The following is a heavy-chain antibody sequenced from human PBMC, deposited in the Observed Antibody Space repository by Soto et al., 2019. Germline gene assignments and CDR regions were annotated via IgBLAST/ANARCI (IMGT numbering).Heavy chain of an antibody. CDR1: GYTFTSYY. CDR2: INPSGGST. J-gene: IGHJ5*02. CDR3: AREVMAAAGTGAWFDP. V-gene: IGHV1-46*01. D-gene: IGHD6-13*01. Sequence: ASVKVSCKASGYTFTSYYMHWVRQAPGQGLEWMGIINPSGGSTSYAQKFQGRVTMTRDTSTSTVYMELSSLRSEDTAVYYCAREVMAAAGTGAWFDPWGQGTLVTVSS.